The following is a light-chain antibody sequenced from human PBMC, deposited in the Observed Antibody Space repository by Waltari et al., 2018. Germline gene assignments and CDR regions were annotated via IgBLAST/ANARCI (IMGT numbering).Light chain of an antibody. CDR2: KAS. CDR1: QSISSW. CDR3: QQDNSYWT. Sequence: DIQMTQSPSTLSASVGDRVTITCRASQSISSWLAWYQQKPGKAPKRLIYKASRLESGVPSRFSGSGSGKDFTLTISSLQPDDFATYYCQQDNSYWTFGQGTKVEIK. V-gene: IGKV1-5*03. J-gene: IGKJ1*01.